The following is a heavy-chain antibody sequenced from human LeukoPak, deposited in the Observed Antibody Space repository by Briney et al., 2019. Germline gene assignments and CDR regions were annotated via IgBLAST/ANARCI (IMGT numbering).Heavy chain of an antibody. CDR2: IYHSGST. Sequence: SETLSLTCTVSGGSISSSSYYWGWIRQPPGKGLEWIGSIYHSGSTYYNPSLKSRVTISVDTSKNQFSLKLSSVTAADTAVYYCARVGVGYSYGYDFWGQGTLVTVSS. J-gene: IGHJ4*02. CDR3: ARVGVGYSYGYDF. D-gene: IGHD5-18*01. CDR1: GGSISSSSYY. V-gene: IGHV4-39*07.